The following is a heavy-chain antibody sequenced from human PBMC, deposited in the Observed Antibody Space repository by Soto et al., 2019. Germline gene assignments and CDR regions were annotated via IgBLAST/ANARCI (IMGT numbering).Heavy chain of an antibody. CDR2: ISYDGSNK. D-gene: IGHD5-12*01. J-gene: IGHJ4*02. CDR3: ARCACRDGYNPPGDY. Sequence: QVQLVESWGGVVQPGRSLRLSCAAAGFTISSYAIHWVRQAPGKGLEWVAVISYDGSNKYYADSVKGRFTISRDNSKNTLYLQMNSLRAEDTAVYYCARCACRDGYNPPGDYWGQGTLVTVSS. CDR1: GFTISSYA. V-gene: IGHV3-30-3*01.